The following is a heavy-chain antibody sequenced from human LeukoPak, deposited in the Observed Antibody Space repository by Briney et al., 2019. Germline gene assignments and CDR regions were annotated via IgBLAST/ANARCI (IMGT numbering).Heavy chain of an antibody. CDR1: GFTFTSSA. CDR2: IVVGSGNT. Sequence: SVKVSCEASGFTFTSSAVQWVRQARGQRLEWIGWIVVGSGNTNYAQKFQERVTITRDMSTSTAYMELSSLRFEDTAVYYCAAEGISRGYYYYGMDVWGKGTTVTVSS. CDR3: AAEGISRGYYYYGMDV. V-gene: IGHV1-58*01. J-gene: IGHJ6*04. D-gene: IGHD2/OR15-2a*01.